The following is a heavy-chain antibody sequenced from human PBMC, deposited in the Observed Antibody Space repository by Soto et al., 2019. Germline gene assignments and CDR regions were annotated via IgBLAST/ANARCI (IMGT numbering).Heavy chain of an antibody. CDR1: GCTFSSYS. Sequence: SVKVSCKASGCTFSSYSISWVRQAPGQGLEWMGGIIPIFGTANYAQKFQGRVTITADESTSTAYMELSSLRSEDTAVYYCARRGEELEHLDHYYYYGMDVWGQGTTVTVSS. V-gene: IGHV1-69*13. CDR2: IIPIFGTA. J-gene: IGHJ6*02. CDR3: ARRGEELEHLDHYYYYGMDV. D-gene: IGHD1-1*01.